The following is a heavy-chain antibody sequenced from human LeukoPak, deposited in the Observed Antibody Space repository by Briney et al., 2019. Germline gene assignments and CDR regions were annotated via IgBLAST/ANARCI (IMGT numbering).Heavy chain of an antibody. D-gene: IGHD6-13*01. V-gene: IGHV3-21*01. CDR2: ISSSSSYI. CDR1: GFTFSSYE. Sequence: GGSLRLSCAASGFTFSSYEMNWVRQAPGKGLEWVSSISSSSSYIYYADSVKGRFTISRDNAKNSLYLQMNSLRAEDTAVYYCARGGAAAGGGRYYYYYMDVWGKGTTVTVSS. CDR3: ARGGAAAGGGRYYYYYMDV. J-gene: IGHJ6*03.